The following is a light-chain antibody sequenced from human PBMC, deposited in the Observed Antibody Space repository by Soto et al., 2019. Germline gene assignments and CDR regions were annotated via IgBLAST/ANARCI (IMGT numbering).Light chain of an antibody. CDR2: GAS. V-gene: IGKV3-15*01. CDR1: QSVNRN. Sequence: EIVMTQSPATLSVSPGERATLSCRASQSVNRNLAWYQQKPGQAPRLLIYGASTRATGIPARFSGSGSGTEFTLTISSLQSEDFAVYYCQQYDNWPPWTFGRGTKVEIK. J-gene: IGKJ1*01. CDR3: QQYDNWPPWT.